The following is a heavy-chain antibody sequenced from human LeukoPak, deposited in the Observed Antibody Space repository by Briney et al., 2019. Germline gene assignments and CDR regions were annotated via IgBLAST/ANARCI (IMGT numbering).Heavy chain of an antibody. J-gene: IGHJ3*02. D-gene: IGHD6-13*01. Sequence: GRSLRLSCAASGFTFDDYAMRWVRQAPGKGLEWVSGISWNSGSIGYADSVKGRFTISRDNAKNSLYLQMNSLRAEDTALYYCAKGGSSSWYGNFDIWGQGTMVTVSS. V-gene: IGHV3-9*01. CDR1: GFTFDDYA. CDR2: ISWNSGSI. CDR3: AKGGSSSWYGNFDI.